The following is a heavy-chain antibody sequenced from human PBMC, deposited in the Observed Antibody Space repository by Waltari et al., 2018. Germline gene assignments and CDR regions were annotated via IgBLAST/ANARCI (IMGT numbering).Heavy chain of an antibody. CDR1: GFTFSNAW. J-gene: IGHJ3*01. D-gene: IGHD2-21*02. CDR2: IKSRTEGGTT. CDR3: TTRSLVEGTDDVLDL. V-gene: IGHV3-15*01. Sequence: EVQLVESGGGLVQPGGSVRLSWEASGFTFSNAWMTWSRQAPGKGLEWVGRIKSRTEGGTTDYAAPVKGRFSVSRDDSKKMLYLEMNNLKTEDTAMYFCTTRSLVEGTDDVLDLWGRGTMAIVSS.